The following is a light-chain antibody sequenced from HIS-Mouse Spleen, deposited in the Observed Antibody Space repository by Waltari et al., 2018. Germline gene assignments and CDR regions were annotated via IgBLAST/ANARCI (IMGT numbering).Light chain of an antibody. CDR1: STDVGSYNL. CDR3: CSYAGSSTLV. CDR2: EGS. V-gene: IGLV2-23*01. Sequence: QSALTQPASVAGSPVQSITIPCTATSTDVGSYNLASWYQQHPGKAPKPLIYEGSKRPSGVSDRFAGSKSGNTASLTISGLQAEDEADYYCCSYAGSSTLVFGGGTKLTVL. J-gene: IGLJ2*01.